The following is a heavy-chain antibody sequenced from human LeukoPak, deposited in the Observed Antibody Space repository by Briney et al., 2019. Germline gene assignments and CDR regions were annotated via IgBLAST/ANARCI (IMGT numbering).Heavy chain of an antibody. CDR1: GFTFSSYT. Sequence: PGGSLRLSCAASGFTFSSYTMNWVRQAPGKGLEWVSFISTTGSTIHYGDSVRGRFTISRDNAKNSLSLQMNSLRVEDTAVYYCARDLDGDYGWHFDLWGRGTLVTVSS. D-gene: IGHD4-17*01. V-gene: IGHV3-48*01. CDR2: ISTTGSTI. J-gene: IGHJ2*01. CDR3: ARDLDGDYGWHFDL.